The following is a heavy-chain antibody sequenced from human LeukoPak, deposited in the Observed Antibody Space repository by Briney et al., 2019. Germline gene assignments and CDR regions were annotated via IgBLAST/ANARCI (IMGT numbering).Heavy chain of an antibody. J-gene: IGHJ4*02. CDR3: ARDTEIVATGTFDY. Sequence: GGSLRLSCAASGFTFSNYWMHWVRQAPGKGLEWVANIKQDGSEKYYVDSVKGRFTISRDNAKNSLYLQMNSLRAEDTAVYYCARDTEIVATGTFDYWGQGTLVTVSS. CDR2: IKQDGSEK. V-gene: IGHV3-7*04. CDR1: GFTFSNYW. D-gene: IGHD5-12*01.